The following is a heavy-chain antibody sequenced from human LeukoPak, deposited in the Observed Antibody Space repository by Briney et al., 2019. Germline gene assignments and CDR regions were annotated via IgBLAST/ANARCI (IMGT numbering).Heavy chain of an antibody. J-gene: IGHJ3*02. CDR3: ARDRAHTDYYDHPCAFDT. CDR2: IYYSGST. Sequence: PSETLSLTCTVSGVSISSGGYYWSWIRQHPGKGLEWIGYIYYSGSTYYNPSLKSRVTISVDTSKNQFSLKLSSVTAADTAVYYCARDRAHTDYYDHPCAFDTWGQGTMVTVSS. CDR1: GVSISSGGYY. D-gene: IGHD3-22*01. V-gene: IGHV4-31*03.